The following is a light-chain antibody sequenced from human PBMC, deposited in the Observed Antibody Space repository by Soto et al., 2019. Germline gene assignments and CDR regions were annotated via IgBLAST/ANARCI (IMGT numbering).Light chain of an antibody. Sequence: QSVLTQPPSVSGAPGQRVTISCTGSSSNIGAGYDVHWYQQLPGTAPKLLIYGNSNRPSGVPDRFSGSKSDTSASLAITGLQAEDEADYYCQSYDSSLSVVFDGGTQLTVL. CDR1: SSNIGAGYD. J-gene: IGLJ2*01. V-gene: IGLV1-40*01. CDR3: QSYDSSLSVV. CDR2: GNS.